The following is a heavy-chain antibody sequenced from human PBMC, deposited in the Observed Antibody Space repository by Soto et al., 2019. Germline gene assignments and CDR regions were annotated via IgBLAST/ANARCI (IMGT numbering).Heavy chain of an antibody. CDR2: ISAYNGNT. J-gene: IGHJ6*02. V-gene: IGHV1-18*01. CDR1: GYTFTSYG. CDR3: ARDRGDTYYYYGMDV. Sequence: ASVKVSCKASGYTFTSYGISWVRQAPGQGLEWMGWISAYNGNTNYAQKVQGRVTMTTDTSTSTAYMELRSLRSDDTAVYYCARDRGDTYYYYGMDVWGQGTTVTVPS.